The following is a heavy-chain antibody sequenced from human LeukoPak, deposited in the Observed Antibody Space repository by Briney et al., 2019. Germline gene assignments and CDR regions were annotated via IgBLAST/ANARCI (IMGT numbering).Heavy chain of an antibody. CDR3: ASHRVRGSSSKGLDAFDI. V-gene: IGHV1-18*01. J-gene: IGHJ3*02. CDR1: GYTFTSYG. D-gene: IGHD6-13*01. Sequence: ASVKVSCKASGYTFTSYGISWVRQAPGQGLEWMGWISAYNGNTNYAQKLQGRVTMTTDTSTSTAYMELRSLRSDDTAVYYCASHRVRGSSSKGLDAFDIWGQETMVTVSS. CDR2: ISAYNGNT.